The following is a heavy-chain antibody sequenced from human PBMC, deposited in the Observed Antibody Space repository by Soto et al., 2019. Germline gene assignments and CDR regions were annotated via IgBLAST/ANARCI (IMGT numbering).Heavy chain of an antibody. D-gene: IGHD2-15*01. CDR2: ISGSGGST. Sequence: RLSCAGSGCTYSSYAMSSVRQTPGKGLEWVSAISGSGGSTYYADSVKGRFTISRDNSKNTLYLQMNSLRAEDTVVYYGAKPHAVVEYFDYWGQGTLVTVSS. V-gene: IGHV3-23*01. J-gene: IGHJ4*02. CDR1: GCTYSSYA. CDR3: AKPHAVVEYFDY.